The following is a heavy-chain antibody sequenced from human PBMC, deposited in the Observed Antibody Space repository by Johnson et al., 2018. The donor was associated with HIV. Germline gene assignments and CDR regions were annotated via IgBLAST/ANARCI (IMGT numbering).Heavy chain of an antibody. Sequence: VQLVESGGGLVQPGGSLRLSCAASGFIFSTYCMSWVRQAPGKGLEWVANIEQDGSEKNYVDSVKGRFTISRDNAKNSLYLQMNSLRAEDTAVYYCARYSSSWGDDGFDIWGQGTMVTVSS. CDR1: GFIFSTYC. CDR3: ARYSSSWGDDGFDI. J-gene: IGHJ3*02. V-gene: IGHV3-7*01. CDR2: IEQDGSEK. D-gene: IGHD6-6*01.